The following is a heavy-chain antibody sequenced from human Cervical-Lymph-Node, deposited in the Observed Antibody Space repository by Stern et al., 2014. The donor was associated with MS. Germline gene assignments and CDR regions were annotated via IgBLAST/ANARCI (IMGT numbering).Heavy chain of an antibody. D-gene: IGHD6-13*01. Sequence: EVQLVQSGAEMKEPGESLKISCTGSGYRFTNYWIAWVRQMPGKGLEWMGIIHPCDSDTTYSPSFQGQVTISTDKSISTAYLQWTSLTVSDTAIYYCARRWGSSDWYGKFDYWGQGTLVTVSS. J-gene: IGHJ4*02. CDR1: GYRFTNYW. CDR2: IHPCDSDT. CDR3: ARRWGSSDWYGKFDY. V-gene: IGHV5-51*03.